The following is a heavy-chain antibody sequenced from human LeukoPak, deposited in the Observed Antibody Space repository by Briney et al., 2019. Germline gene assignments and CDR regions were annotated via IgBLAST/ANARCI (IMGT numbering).Heavy chain of an antibody. J-gene: IGHJ4*02. V-gene: IGHV3-23*01. CDR1: GFTFSSYA. Sequence: GGSLRLSCAASGFTFSSYAMSWVRQAPGKGLEWVSAISGSGGSTYYADSVKGRFTISRDNSRDTLYLQMNSLRAEDTAVYYCAKGYYDYVWGSYYFDYWGQGTQVTVSS. CDR3: AKGYYDYVWGSYYFDY. D-gene: IGHD3-16*01. CDR2: ISGSGGST.